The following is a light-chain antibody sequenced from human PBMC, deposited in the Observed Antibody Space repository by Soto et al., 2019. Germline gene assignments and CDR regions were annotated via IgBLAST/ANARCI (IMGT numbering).Light chain of an antibody. J-gene: IGLJ3*02. Sequence: QSVLTQPPSASGTPGQRVTISCSGSNSNIGTNPVSWYQQLPGAAPKVLIYSDNQRPSGVPDRFSGSKSGTSASLAISGLQSEDEADYYCQSYDRSLSGSVFGGGTKVTVL. CDR3: QSYDRSLSGSV. V-gene: IGLV1-44*01. CDR1: NSNIGTNP. CDR2: SDN.